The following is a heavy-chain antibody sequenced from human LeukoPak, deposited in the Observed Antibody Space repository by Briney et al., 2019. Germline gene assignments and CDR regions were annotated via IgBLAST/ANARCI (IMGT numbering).Heavy chain of an antibody. D-gene: IGHD2-15*01. CDR2: ISWNSGSV. CDR3: ANGYCSGGSCYSNAFDI. J-gene: IGHJ3*02. V-gene: IGHV3-9*01. CDR1: GFTFDDYA. Sequence: QSGGSLRLSCAASGFTFDDYAMPWVRQAPGKGLEWVSGISWNSGSVGYADSVKGRFTISRDNAKNSLYLQMNSLRAEDTALYYCANGYCSGGSCYSNAFDIWGQGTMVTVSS.